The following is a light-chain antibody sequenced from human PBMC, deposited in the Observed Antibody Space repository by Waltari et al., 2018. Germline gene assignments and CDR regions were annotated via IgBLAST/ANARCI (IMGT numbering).Light chain of an antibody. CDR1: QSVSSY. CDR3: PQRSSWPWT. J-gene: IGKJ1*01. V-gene: IGKV3-11*01. CDR2: DAS. Sequence: EIVLTQSPATLSLSPGERATLSCRSSQSVSSYLAWYQQKVGQAPRLLIYDASNRATGIPARFSGSGSGTDFTFTISSLEPEDFAVYYCPQRSSWPWTFGQGTKVEIK.